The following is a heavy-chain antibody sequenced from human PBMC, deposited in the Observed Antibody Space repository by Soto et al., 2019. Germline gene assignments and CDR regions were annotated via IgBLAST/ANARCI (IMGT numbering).Heavy chain of an antibody. D-gene: IGHD4-17*01. J-gene: IGHJ3*02. CDR2: ITYTGDAT. Sequence: GGSLRLSCALSGSTFSNYGMTWVRQAPGKGLQWVSGITYTGDATYYADSVKGRFTISRDNSKNTVFLQMNSLRVEDTAIYYCVGDYGGLDGFDIWGPGTVVTVSS. CDR3: VGDYGGLDGFDI. CDR1: GSTFSNYG. V-gene: IGHV3-23*01.